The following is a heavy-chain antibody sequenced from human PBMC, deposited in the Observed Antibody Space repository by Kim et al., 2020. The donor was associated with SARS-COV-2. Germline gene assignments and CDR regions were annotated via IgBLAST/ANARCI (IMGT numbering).Heavy chain of an antibody. V-gene: IGHV3-30*04. D-gene: IGHD2-15*01. CDR1: GFTFSSYA. Sequence: GGSLSLSCAASGFTFSSYAMHWVRQAPGKGLEWVAVISYDGSNKYYADSVKGRFTISRDNSKNTLYLQMNSLRAEDTAVNYCARPNLRLVAATEGFDYWGQGTLVTVSS. CDR2: ISYDGSNK. J-gene: IGHJ4*02. CDR3: ARPNLRLVAATEGFDY.